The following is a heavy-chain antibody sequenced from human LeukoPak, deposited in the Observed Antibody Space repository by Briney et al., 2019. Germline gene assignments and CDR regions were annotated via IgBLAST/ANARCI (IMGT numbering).Heavy chain of an antibody. CDR1: GGSISSGGYS. V-gene: IGHV4-30-2*01. CDR2: IYHSGST. Sequence: SETLSLTCAVSGGSISSGGYSWSWIRQPPGKGLEWIGYIYHSGSTYYNPSLKSRVTISVDTSKNQFSLRLSSVTAADTAVYYCARGQDLTTATTRSVFGIDYWGQGTLVTVSS. J-gene: IGHJ4*02. CDR3: ARGQDLTTATTRSVFGIDY. D-gene: IGHD4-17*01.